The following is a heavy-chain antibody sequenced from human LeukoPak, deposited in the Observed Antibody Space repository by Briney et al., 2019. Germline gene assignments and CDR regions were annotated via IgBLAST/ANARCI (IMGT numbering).Heavy chain of an antibody. V-gene: IGHV4-61*02. Sequence: TLSLTCTLSGGSISSGNYYWRWIRQPAGKGLEWIGRISTSGNTNYNPSLKSRVTISVDTSKNQFSLKLSSVTAADTAMYYCARQVDPWGQGTLVTVSS. CDR1: GGSISSGNYY. CDR3: ARQVDP. CDR2: ISTSGNT. J-gene: IGHJ5*02.